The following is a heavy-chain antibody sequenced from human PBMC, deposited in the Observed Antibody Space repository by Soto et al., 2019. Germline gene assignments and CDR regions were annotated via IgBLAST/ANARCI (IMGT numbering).Heavy chain of an antibody. CDR3: ASARGYSYGSFFSPYFDY. V-gene: IGHV5-51*01. CDR2: IYPGDSDT. J-gene: IGHJ4*02. CDR1: GYSFTSYW. Sequence: GESLKISCKGSGYSFTSYWIGWVRQMPGKGLEWMGIIYPGDSDTRYSPSFQGQVTISADKSISTAYLQWSSLKASDTAMYYCASARGYSYGSFFSPYFDYWGQGTLVTVSS. D-gene: IGHD5-18*01.